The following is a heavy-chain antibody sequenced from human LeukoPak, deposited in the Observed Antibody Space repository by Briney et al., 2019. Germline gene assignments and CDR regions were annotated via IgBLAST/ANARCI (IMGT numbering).Heavy chain of an antibody. V-gene: IGHV1-18*01. Sequence: ASVKVSCKASGYIFTRYGISWVRQTPGQGLEWMGWISAYNGNTNYAQKLQGRVTMTTDTSTSTAYMELRSLRSDDTAVYYCARVVGAIMYYYYGMDVWGQGTTVTVSS. CDR1: GYIFTRYG. CDR3: ARVVGAIMYYYYGMDV. J-gene: IGHJ6*02. CDR2: ISAYNGNT. D-gene: IGHD1-26*01.